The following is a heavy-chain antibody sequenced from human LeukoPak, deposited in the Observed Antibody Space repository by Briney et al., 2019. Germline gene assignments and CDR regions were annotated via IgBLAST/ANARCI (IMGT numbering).Heavy chain of an antibody. J-gene: IGHJ6*03. CDR2: IYPGDSDT. V-gene: IGHV5-51*01. D-gene: IGHD1-1*01. Sequence: GESLKISCKGSGYSFTSYWIGWVRQMPGKGLEWMGIIYPGDSDTTYSPSFQGQVTISADKSISTAYLQWSSLKASDTAMYYCARHESSRGLDYYYYYYMDVWGKGTTVTVSS. CDR3: ARHESSRGLDYYYYYYMDV. CDR1: GYSFTSYW.